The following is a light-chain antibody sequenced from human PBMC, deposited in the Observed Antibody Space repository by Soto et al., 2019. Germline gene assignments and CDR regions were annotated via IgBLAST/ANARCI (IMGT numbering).Light chain of an antibody. V-gene: IGLV2-14*03. CDR3: CSYTSISTLGF. CDR2: DVS. Sequence: QSALAQPASVSGSPGQSITISCSGTSTDIGRYNYVSWYQQHPGKAPKLIIYDVSIRPSGVSNRFSGSKSGNTASLTISGLQAEDEADYYCCSYTSISTLGFFGGGTKVIVL. J-gene: IGLJ2*01. CDR1: STDIGRYNY.